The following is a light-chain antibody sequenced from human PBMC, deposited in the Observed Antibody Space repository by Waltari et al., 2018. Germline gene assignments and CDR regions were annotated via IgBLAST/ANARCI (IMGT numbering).Light chain of an antibody. Sequence: QSVLTQPPSVSGAPGQGVTISCTGSSSNIGAGYNVHWYQQLPGTAPQLLRFDNNKRPPGVRDRISGSRSGTTASLVITGLQAEDEADYYCQSYGSSLRGSRVFGGGTKVTVL. J-gene: IGLJ3*02. V-gene: IGLV1-40*01. CDR2: DNN. CDR1: SSNIGAGYN. CDR3: QSYGSSLRGSRV.